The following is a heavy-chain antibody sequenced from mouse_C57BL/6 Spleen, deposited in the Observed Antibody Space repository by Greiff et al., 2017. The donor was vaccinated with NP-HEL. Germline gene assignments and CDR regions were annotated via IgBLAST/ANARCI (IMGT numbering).Heavy chain of an antibody. V-gene: IGHV1-7*01. D-gene: IGHD1-1*01. CDR2: INPSSGYT. Sequence: VQLQQSGAELAKPGASVKLSCKASGYTFTSYWMHWVKQRPGQGLEWIGYINPSSGYTKYNQKFKDKATLTADKYSSTAYMQLSSLTYEDSAVYCCARKGLDTTVVAPFDYWGQGTTRTVSS. CDR3: ARKGLDTTVVAPFDY. CDR1: GYTFTSYW. J-gene: IGHJ2*01.